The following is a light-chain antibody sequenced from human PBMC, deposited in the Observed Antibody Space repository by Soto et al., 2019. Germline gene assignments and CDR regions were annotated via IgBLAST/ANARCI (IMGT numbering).Light chain of an antibody. V-gene: IGKV3-15*01. J-gene: IGKJ4*01. CDR3: QQYNNWPL. CDR2: GAS. Sequence: EIVMTQSPATLSVSPGERATLSCRASQSVSSNLAWYQQKPGQAPRLLIYGASTRATGIPARFSGSGSGTEFTLTIXSLQSEDFAVYYCQQYNNWPLFGGGTKV. CDR1: QSVSSN.